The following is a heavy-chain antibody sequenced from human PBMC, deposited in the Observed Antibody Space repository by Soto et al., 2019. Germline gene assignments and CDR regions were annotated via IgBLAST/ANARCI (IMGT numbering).Heavy chain of an antibody. J-gene: IGHJ6*02. Sequence: QRSEWMGWINAGNGNTKYSQKFQGRVTITRDTSASTAYMELSSLRSEDTAVYYCARHLAMDVWVQGTTVTVS. V-gene: IGHV1-3*01. CDR3: ARHLAMDV. CDR2: INAGNGNT. D-gene: IGHD3-16*01.